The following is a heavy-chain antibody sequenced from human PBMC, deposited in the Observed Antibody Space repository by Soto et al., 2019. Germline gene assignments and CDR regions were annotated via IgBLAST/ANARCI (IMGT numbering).Heavy chain of an antibody. D-gene: IGHD3-22*01. J-gene: IGHJ4*02. CDR2: IIPILGIA. Sequence: QVQLVQSGAEVKKPGSSVKVSCKASGGTFSSYTISWVRQAPGQGLEWMGRIIPILGIANYAQKFQGRVTITADKSTSTAYMELSSLRSEDTAVYYCATEVLTYYYDSSGYYFAYWGQGTLVTVSS. CDR3: ATEVLTYYYDSSGYYFAY. CDR1: GGTFSSYT. V-gene: IGHV1-69*02.